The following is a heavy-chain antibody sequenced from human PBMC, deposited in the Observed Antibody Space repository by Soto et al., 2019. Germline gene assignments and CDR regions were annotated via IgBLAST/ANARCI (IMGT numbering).Heavy chain of an antibody. CDR1: GFMFSNHG. V-gene: IGHV3-33*01. D-gene: IGHD1-1*01. J-gene: IGHJ4*02. CDR2: IWSDGNNK. CDR3: VSGDNWNDEASDY. Sequence: QVQLVESGGGVVQPGASLRLSCAASGFMFSNHGMHWVRQAPGKGLEWVAVIWSDGNNKYYADSVKGRFTISRDNSKNTVNVQMNSMRAEDTAVYYCVSGDNWNDEASDYWGKGTLVTVSS.